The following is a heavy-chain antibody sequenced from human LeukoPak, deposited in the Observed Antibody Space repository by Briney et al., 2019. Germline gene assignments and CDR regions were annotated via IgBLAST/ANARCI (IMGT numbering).Heavy chain of an antibody. D-gene: IGHD6-13*01. CDR1: GFSFSSYS. CDR2: IKRDGSEK. J-gene: IGHJ4*02. CDR3: ARGRGSWYGVYFDY. V-gene: IGHV3-7*01. Sequence: GGSLRLSCAASGFSFSSYSIHWVRQAPGKGLEWVASIKRDGSEKYYVDSVKGRFTISRDNAKNSLYLQMNSLRTEDTAVYYCARGRGSWYGVYFDYWGRGTLVTVSS.